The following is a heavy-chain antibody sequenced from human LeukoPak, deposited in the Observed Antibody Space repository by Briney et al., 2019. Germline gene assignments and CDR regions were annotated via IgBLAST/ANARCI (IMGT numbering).Heavy chain of an antibody. Sequence: GGSLRLSCAASGFTFSSYGMHWVRQAPGKGLEWVAFIRYDGSNKYYADSVKGRFTISRDNAKNSLYLQMNSLRAEDTAVYYCARDRVNIVVVTASEYWGQGTLVTVSS. CDR3: ARDRVNIVVVTASEY. J-gene: IGHJ4*02. V-gene: IGHV3-30*02. CDR2: IRYDGSNK. CDR1: GFTFSSYG. D-gene: IGHD2-21*02.